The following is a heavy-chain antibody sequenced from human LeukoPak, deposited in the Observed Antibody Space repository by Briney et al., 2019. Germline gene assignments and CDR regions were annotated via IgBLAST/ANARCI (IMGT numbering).Heavy chain of an antibody. CDR1: GGSISSGDYY. D-gene: IGHD6-19*01. CDR2: IYYSGST. CDR3: ARGCSGWYWGSIDY. V-gene: IGHV4-30-4*01. Sequence: SETLSLTCTVSGGSISSGDYYWSWIRQPPGKGLEWIGYIYYSGSTYYNPSLKSRVTISVDTSKNQFSLKLSSVTAADTAVYYCARGCSGWYWGSIDYWGQGTLVTVSS. J-gene: IGHJ4*02.